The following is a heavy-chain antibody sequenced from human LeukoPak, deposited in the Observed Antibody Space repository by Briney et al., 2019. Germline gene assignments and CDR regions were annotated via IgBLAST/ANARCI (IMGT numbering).Heavy chain of an antibody. CDR1: GGSISSYY. Sequence: SETLSLTCTVSGGSISSYYWSWIRQPAGKGLEWIGRIYTSGSTNYNPSLKSRVTMSVDTSKNQFSLKLSSVTAAGTAVYYCARVLLVGATHWYFDLWGRGTLVTVSS. CDR3: ARVLLVGATHWYFDL. J-gene: IGHJ2*01. V-gene: IGHV4-4*07. CDR2: IYTSGST. D-gene: IGHD1-26*01.